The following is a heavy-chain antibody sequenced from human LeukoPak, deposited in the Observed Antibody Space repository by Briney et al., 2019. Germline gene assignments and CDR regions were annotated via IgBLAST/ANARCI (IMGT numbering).Heavy chain of an antibody. D-gene: IGHD2-21*01. Sequence: ASVKVSCKASGYTFTSYAMHWVRQAPGRRLEWMGWINAGNGNTKYSQKFQGRVTITRDTSASTAYMELSSLRSEDTAVYYCARDANPYWIAFDIWGQGTMVTVSS. CDR1: GYTFTSYA. CDR3: ARDANPYWIAFDI. CDR2: INAGNGNT. V-gene: IGHV1-3*01. J-gene: IGHJ3*02.